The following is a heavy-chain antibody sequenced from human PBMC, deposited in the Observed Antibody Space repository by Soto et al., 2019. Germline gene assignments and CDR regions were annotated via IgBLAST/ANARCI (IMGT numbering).Heavy chain of an antibody. J-gene: IGHJ4*02. V-gene: IGHV1-69*01. D-gene: IGHD3-22*01. CDR3: ARGWGYDSSDYYYAY. Sequence: QEQLVQSWAEVRNPGSSVKVSCKASGGTFSRHAISWVRQAPGQGLEWMGGIIPIFGTANYAQKFQGRVTITADESTSTANMSLSSLRSEDTAIYFCARGWGYDSSDYYYAYWGQGTLVIVSS. CDR2: IIPIFGTA. CDR1: GGTFSRHA.